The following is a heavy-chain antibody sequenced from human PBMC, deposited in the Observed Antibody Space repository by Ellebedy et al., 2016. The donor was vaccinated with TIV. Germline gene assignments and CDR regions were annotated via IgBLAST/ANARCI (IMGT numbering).Heavy chain of an antibody. CDR2: ISSHNGNS. D-gene: IGHD5-18*01. J-gene: IGHJ4*02. CDR3: ARTRYSSSWPDY. V-gene: IGHV1-18*04. Sequence: AASVKVSCKASGYKFINYGYTWVRQAPGQGLEWVGYISSHNGNSNYGKNFEGRVTMTTDRPTATVFMELGSLRSDDTAMYYCARTRYSSSWPDYWGPGTLVTVSS. CDR1: GYKFINYG.